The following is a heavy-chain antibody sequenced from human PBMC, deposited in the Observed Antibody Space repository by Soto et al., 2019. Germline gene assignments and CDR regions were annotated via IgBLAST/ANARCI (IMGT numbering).Heavy chain of an antibody. V-gene: IGHV3-33*01. J-gene: IGHJ6*03. Sequence: QVQLVESGGGVVQPGRSLRLSCAAAGFTFSSYAIHWVRQAPGKGLEWVAVIWNDGSNKYYADSVKGRFTIYRDNSKNTLYLQMNNLSAEDTAVYYCARAIPYYSYGHFYYYMDVWGKGTTVTVSS. CDR2: IWNDGSNK. CDR1: GFTFSSYA. D-gene: IGHD5-18*01. CDR3: ARAIPYYSYGHFYYYMDV.